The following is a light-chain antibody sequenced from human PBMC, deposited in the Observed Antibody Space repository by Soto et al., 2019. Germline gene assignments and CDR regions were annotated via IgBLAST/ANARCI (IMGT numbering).Light chain of an antibody. V-gene: IGLV2-14*01. CDR2: EVS. CDR1: SSDVGDYNY. J-gene: IGLJ2*01. CDR3: SSYISNSIVV. Sequence: QSALTQPASVSGSPGQSITISCTGTSSDVGDYNYVSWYQQHPGKAPKLMIYEVSHRLSGVSNRFSGSKSGYTASLTISGLQDEDEADYHCSSYISNSIVVFGGRTKLTVL.